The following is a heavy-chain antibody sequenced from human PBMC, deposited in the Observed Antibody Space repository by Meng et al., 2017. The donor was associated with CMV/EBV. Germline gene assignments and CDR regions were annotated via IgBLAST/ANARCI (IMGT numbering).Heavy chain of an antibody. D-gene: IGHD6-6*01. CDR2: ISWNSGSI. V-gene: IGHV3-9*01. Sequence: SWAASGFTFDDYAMHWVRQAPGKGLEWVSGISWNSGSIGYADSVKGRFTISRDNAKNSLYLQMNSLRAEDTALYYCAKDPALRGSSSPPAFDYWGQGTLVTVSS. J-gene: IGHJ4*02. CDR3: AKDPALRGSSSPPAFDY. CDR1: GFTFDDYA.